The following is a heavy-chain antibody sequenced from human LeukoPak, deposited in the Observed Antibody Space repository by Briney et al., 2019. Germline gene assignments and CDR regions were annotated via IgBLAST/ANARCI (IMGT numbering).Heavy chain of an antibody. J-gene: IGHJ4*02. D-gene: IGHD3-22*01. CDR2: IYYSGST. Sequence: SETLSLTCAVYGGSFSDNFWSWIRQPPGKGLEWIGYIYYSGSTNYNPSLKSRVTISVDTSKNQFSLKLSSVTAADTAVYYCARTASSYYYDSSGYPFDYWGQGTLVTVSS. CDR3: ARTASSYYYDSSGYPFDY. V-gene: IGHV4-59*01. CDR1: GGSFSDNF.